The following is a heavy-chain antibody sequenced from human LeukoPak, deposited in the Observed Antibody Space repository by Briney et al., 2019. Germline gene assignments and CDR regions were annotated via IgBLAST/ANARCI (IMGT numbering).Heavy chain of an antibody. CDR1: GGSISSSSYY. J-gene: IGHJ4*02. Sequence: PSETLSLTCTVSGGSISSSSYYWGWIRHPPGKGLEWIGSIYYSGSTYYNPSLKSRVTISVDTSKNQFSLKLSSVTAADTAVYYCARQNVLLWFGEGWGQGTLVTVSS. V-gene: IGHV4-39*01. CDR3: ARQNVLLWFGEG. CDR2: IYYSGST. D-gene: IGHD3-10*01.